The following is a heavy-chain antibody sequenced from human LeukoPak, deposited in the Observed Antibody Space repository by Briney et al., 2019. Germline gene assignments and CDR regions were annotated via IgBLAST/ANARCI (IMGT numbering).Heavy chain of an antibody. CDR2: ISSSSSYI. V-gene: IGHV3-21*04. D-gene: IGHD3-16*01. CDR3: ARSYDSIWGGHGMDV. J-gene: IGHJ6*02. Sequence: GGSLRLSCAASGFTFSSYSMNWVRQAPGKGLEWVSSISSSSSYIYYADSVKGRFTISRDNSKNTLYLQINSLRAEDTAVYFCARSYDSIWGGHGMDVWGQGATVTVSS. CDR1: GFTFSSYS.